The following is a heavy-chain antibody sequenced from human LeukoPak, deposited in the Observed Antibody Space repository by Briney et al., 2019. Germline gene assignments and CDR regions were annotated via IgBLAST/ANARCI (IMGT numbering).Heavy chain of an antibody. Sequence: ASVKVSCKASGGTFSSYAISWVRQAPGQGLEWMGGIIPIFGTANHAQKFQGRVTITTDESTSTAYMELSSLRSEDTAVYYCASSYCGGDCYLPPWFDPWGQGTLVTVSS. CDR1: GGTFSSYA. CDR2: IIPIFGTA. CDR3: ASSYCGGDCYLPPWFDP. J-gene: IGHJ5*02. V-gene: IGHV1-69*05. D-gene: IGHD2-21*02.